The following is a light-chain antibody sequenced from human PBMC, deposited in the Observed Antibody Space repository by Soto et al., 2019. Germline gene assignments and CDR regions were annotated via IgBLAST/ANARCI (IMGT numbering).Light chain of an antibody. Sequence: EVVMRHSPATQSVSPGEGATLSCRASQGIGDTLAWYQQKPGQAPRLLIYGAFNRATGIPARFSGSGSGTDFTLTISRLEPEDFAVYYCQQYGSSPWTFGQGTKVDIK. J-gene: IGKJ1*01. V-gene: IGKV3-20*01. CDR3: QQYGSSPWT. CDR1: QGIGDT. CDR2: GAF.